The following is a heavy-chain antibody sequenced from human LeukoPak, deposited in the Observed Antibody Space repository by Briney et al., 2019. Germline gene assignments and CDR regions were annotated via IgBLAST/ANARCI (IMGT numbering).Heavy chain of an antibody. Sequence: SETLSLTCAVYGGSFSGYYWSWIRQPAGKGLEWIGRIYTSGSTNYNPSLKSRVTMSVDTSKNQFSLKLSSVTAADTAVYYCARGLLWFGELYYFDYWGQGTLVTVSS. CDR1: GGSFSGYY. J-gene: IGHJ4*02. V-gene: IGHV4-59*10. D-gene: IGHD3-10*01. CDR2: IYTSGST. CDR3: ARGLLWFGELYYFDY.